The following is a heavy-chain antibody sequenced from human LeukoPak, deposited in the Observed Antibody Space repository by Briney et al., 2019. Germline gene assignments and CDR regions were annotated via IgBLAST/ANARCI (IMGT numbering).Heavy chain of an antibody. J-gene: IGHJ2*01. CDR2: VYTSGST. V-gene: IGHV4-4*07. D-gene: IGHD3-10*01. CDR1: GGSISSYY. Sequence: SETLSLTCTVSGGSISSYYWSRIRQPAGKGLEWIGRVYTSGSTNYNPSLMSRASISVDTSKNQFSLKLDSLTAADTAVYYCVRRGVLWFGELSYYYFDLWGRGTLVAVSS. CDR3: VRRGVLWFGELSYYYFDL.